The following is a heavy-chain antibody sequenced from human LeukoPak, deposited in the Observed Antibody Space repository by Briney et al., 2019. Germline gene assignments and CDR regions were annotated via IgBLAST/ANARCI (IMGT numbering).Heavy chain of an antibody. Sequence: GESLKISCKGSGYSFTSYWIGWVRQMLGKGLEWMGIIYPGDSDTRYSPSFQGQVTISADKSISTAYLQWSSLKASDTAMYYCARRPSSGGYYYGMDVWGQGTTVTVSS. V-gene: IGHV5-51*01. CDR2: IYPGDSDT. CDR3: ARRPSSGGYYYGMDV. CDR1: GYSFTSYW. D-gene: IGHD5-18*01. J-gene: IGHJ6*02.